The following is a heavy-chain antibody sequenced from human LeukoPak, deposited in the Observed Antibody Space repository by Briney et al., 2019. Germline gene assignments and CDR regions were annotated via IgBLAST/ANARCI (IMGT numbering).Heavy chain of an antibody. CDR3: ARGVAAAWGADY. Sequence: GGSLRLSCAASGFTFSSYGMHWVRQAPGKGLDWVAVIWYDGSNKYYADSVKGRFTISRDNSKNTLYLQMNSLRAEDTAVYYCARGVAAAWGADYWGQGTLVTVSS. D-gene: IGHD6-13*01. CDR1: GFTFSSYG. V-gene: IGHV3-33*01. J-gene: IGHJ4*02. CDR2: IWYDGSNK.